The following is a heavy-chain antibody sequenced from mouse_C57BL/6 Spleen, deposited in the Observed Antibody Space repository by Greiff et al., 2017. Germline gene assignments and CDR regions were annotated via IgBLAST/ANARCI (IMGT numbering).Heavy chain of an antibody. CDR2: ISSGSSTI. Sequence: EVKLVESGGGLVKPGGSLKLSCAASGFTFSDYGMHWVRQAPEKGLEWVAYISSGSSTIYYADTVKGRFTISRDNAKNTLFLQMTSLRSEDTAIYYGARRGAQATGGYFDYWGQGTTLTVSS. V-gene: IGHV5-17*01. D-gene: IGHD3-2*02. J-gene: IGHJ2*01. CDR3: ARRGAQATGGYFDY. CDR1: GFTFSDYG.